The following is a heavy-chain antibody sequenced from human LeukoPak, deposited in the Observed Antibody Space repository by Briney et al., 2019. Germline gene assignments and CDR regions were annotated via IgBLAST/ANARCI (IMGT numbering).Heavy chain of an antibody. CDR1: GYSFTNYW. CDR3: ATLRSGYDFYYFDH. Sequence: GESLKISCKGSGYSFTNYWNAWVRQMPGKGLEWMGIIYPGDSDTRYNPSFQGQVTISADKSISTAYLQWSSLKASDTAMYYCATLRSGYDFYYFDHWGQGTLVTVSS. J-gene: IGHJ4*02. CDR2: IYPGDSDT. V-gene: IGHV5-51*01. D-gene: IGHD5-12*01.